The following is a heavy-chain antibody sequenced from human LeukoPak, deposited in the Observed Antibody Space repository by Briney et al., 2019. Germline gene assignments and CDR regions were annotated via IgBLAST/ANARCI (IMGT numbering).Heavy chain of an antibody. CDR2: ISYNGGFI. CDR1: GFTFYDYA. V-gene: IGHV3-9*01. Sequence: GGSLRLSCAGSGFTFYDYAMHWVRHAPGKGLEWLSIISYNGGFIDYADSVKGRFTISRDNAKNSLYLQLDSLRAEDTAIYYCAKVRGKYSSHFFFDYWGQGTLVTVSS. J-gene: IGHJ4*02. D-gene: IGHD6-19*01. CDR3: AKVRGKYSSHFFFDY.